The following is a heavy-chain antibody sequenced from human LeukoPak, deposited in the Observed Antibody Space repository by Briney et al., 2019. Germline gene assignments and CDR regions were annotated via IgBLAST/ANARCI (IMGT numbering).Heavy chain of an antibody. CDR1: GGSFSGYY. Sequence: PSETLSLTCAVYGGSFSGYYWSWIRQPPGKGLEWIGSIYHSGSTYYNPSLKSRVTTSVDTSKNQFSLKLSSVTAADTAVYYCARFLEWSPFDYWGQGTLVTVSS. D-gene: IGHD3-3*01. CDR2: IYHSGST. J-gene: IGHJ4*02. V-gene: IGHV4-34*01. CDR3: ARFLEWSPFDY.